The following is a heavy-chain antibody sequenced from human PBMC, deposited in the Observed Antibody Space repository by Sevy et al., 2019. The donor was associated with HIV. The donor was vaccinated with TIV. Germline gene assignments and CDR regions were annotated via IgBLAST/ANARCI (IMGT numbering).Heavy chain of an antibody. D-gene: IGHD3-22*01. Sequence: GGSLRLSCAVSGFSFDSYGMTWVRQAPGKGLEWVSAISGSGTRTYYADSVKGRFIISIDNSKNTLDLQMNSLRAEDQGTFKAAKGGGGHYDPDEIAYYFYYYNMDVWGKGTTVTVSS. V-gene: IGHV3-23*01. CDR1: GFSFDSYG. CDR3: AKGGGGHYDPDEIAYYFYYYNMDV. J-gene: IGHJ6*03. CDR2: ISGSGTRT.